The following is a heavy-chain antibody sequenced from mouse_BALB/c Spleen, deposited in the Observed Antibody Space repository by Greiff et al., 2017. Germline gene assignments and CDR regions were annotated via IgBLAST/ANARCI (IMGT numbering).Heavy chain of an antibody. CDR1: GYTFTEYT. CDR2: INPNNGGT. V-gene: IGHV1-18*01. Sequence: VQLKQSGPELVKPGASVKISCKTSGYTFTEYTMHWVKQSHGKSLGWIGGINPNNGGTSYNQKFKGKATLTVDKSSSTAYMELRSLTSEDSAVYYCATWSYYAMDYWGQGTSVSVSS. CDR3: ATWSYYAMDY. J-gene: IGHJ4*01.